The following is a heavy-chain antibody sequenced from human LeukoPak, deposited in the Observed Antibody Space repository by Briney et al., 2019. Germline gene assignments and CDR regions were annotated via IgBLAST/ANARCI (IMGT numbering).Heavy chain of an antibody. V-gene: IGHV4-39*01. J-gene: IGHJ3*02. Sequence: SETLSLTCTVSGGSIRSSNYYWGWIRQPPGKGLEWIGSIYYSGTTYYKPSLKSRVTISVDTSKNQFSLKLSSVTAADTAVYYCAGLGYCSDGSCYPNAFDIWGQGTTVTVSS. CDR2: IYYSGTT. D-gene: IGHD2-15*01. CDR3: AGLGYCSDGSCYPNAFDI. CDR1: GGSIRSSNYY.